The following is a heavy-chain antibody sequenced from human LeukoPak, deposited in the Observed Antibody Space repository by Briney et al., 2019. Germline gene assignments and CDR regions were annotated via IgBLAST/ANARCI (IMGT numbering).Heavy chain of an antibody. CDR3: ARDRLIDYDSSGYSITIYYFDY. Sequence: ASVKVSCKASGYTFTGYYMHWVRQAPGQGLEWMGWINPNSGGTNYAQKFQGRVTMTRDTSISTAYMELSRLRSDDTAVYYCARDRLIDYDSSGYSITIYYFDYWGQGTLVTVSS. CDR2: INPNSGGT. J-gene: IGHJ4*02. CDR1: GYTFTGYY. D-gene: IGHD3-22*01. V-gene: IGHV1-2*02.